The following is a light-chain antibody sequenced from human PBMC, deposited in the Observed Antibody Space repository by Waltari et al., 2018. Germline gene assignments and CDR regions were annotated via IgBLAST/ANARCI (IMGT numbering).Light chain of an antibody. Sequence: QSALTPPASVSGSPGQSIHISWTGTRTDVGRCHLVSWYQQHPGTAPKLMLYEVSQRPSGVSNRFSAYKSGTTASLTISGLQAEDEADYYCCSYAGSSTGVFGGGTKLTVL. CDR2: EVS. V-gene: IGLV2-23*02. CDR1: RTDVGRCHL. J-gene: IGLJ2*01. CDR3: CSYAGSSTGV.